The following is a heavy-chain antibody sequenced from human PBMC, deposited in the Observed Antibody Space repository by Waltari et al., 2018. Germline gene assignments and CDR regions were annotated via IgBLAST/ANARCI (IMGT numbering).Heavy chain of an antibody. CDR3: ARDSWIQLWF. J-gene: IGHJ4*02. CDR1: GDSISHGTFY. V-gene: IGHV4-39*02. CDR2: IYYTGST. D-gene: IGHD5-18*01. Sequence: QLQLQESGPGLVRPSATLSLTCTVSGDSISHGTFYWGWIRQPPAKGLEWIGTIYYTGSTYYNPSLNSRVSISVDTSKSQFSLKLSSVTAADTAVYYCARDSWIQLWFWGQGTLVTVSS.